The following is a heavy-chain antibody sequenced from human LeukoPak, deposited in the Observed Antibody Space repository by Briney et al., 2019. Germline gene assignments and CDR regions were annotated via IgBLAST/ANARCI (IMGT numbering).Heavy chain of an antibody. CDR2: IYTSGST. Sequence: SQTLSLTCTVSGGSISSGSNYWSWIRQPAGKGLEWIGRIYTSGSTNYNPSLKSRVTISVDTSNNQFSLRLSSVTAADTAVYYCARHETSSSWTSSFDYWGQGTLVTVSS. D-gene: IGHD6-13*01. CDR3: ARHETSSSWTSSFDY. CDR1: GGSISSGSNY. J-gene: IGHJ4*02. V-gene: IGHV4-61*02.